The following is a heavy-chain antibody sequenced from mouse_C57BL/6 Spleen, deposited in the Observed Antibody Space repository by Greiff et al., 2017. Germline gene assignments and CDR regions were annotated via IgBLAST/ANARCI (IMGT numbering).Heavy chain of an antibody. V-gene: IGHV1-52*01. J-gene: IGHJ4*01. CDR3: AREEPTIVTTRYYAMDY. CDR2: IDPSDSET. CDR1: GYTFTSYW. Sequence: VQLQQPGAELVRPGSSVKLSCKASGYTFTSYWMHWVQQRPIQGLEWIGNIDPSDSETHYNQKFKDKATLTVDKSSSTAYMQLSSLTSEDSAVYYFAREEPTIVTTRYYAMDYWGQGTSVTVSS. D-gene: IGHD2-5*01.